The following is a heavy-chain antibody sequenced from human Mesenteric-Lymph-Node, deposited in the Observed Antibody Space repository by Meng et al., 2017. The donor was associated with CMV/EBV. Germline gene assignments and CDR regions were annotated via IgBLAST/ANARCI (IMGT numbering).Heavy chain of an antibody. D-gene: IGHD6-13*01. CDR1: GFNSTDWP. J-gene: IGHJ4*02. Sequence: GESLKISCAASGFNSTDWPTHRVRQGPGKGLEWVSSISSSSSYIYYADSVKGRFTISRDNAKNSLYLQMNSLRAEDTAVYYCARDRGDGQQLAKFDYWGQGTLVTVSS. CDR3: ARDRGDGQQLAKFDY. CDR2: ISSSSSYI. V-gene: IGHV3-21*01.